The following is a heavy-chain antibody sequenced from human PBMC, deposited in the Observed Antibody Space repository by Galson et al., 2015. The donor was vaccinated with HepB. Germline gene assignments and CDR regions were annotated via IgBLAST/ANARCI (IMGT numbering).Heavy chain of an antibody. V-gene: IGHV3-73*01. Sequence: LRLSCAASGLTFSGSAVHWVGQASGKGLEWVGRIRRKATSYATAYAASMKGRFTITRDDSKDTAFLQMNSLDTEDPAGYYCTRLTAQQPCRDDYWGQGTLVTVSS. J-gene: IGHJ4*02. CDR3: TRLTAQQPCRDDY. CDR1: GLTFSGSA. D-gene: IGHD1-14*01. CDR2: IRRKATSYAT.